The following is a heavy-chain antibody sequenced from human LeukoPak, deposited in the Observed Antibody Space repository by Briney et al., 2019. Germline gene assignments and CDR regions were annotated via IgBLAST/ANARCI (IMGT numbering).Heavy chain of an antibody. J-gene: IGHJ4*02. CDR1: GYTFTCYY. V-gene: IGHV1-2*02. D-gene: IGHD4-17*01. Sequence: ASVKVSCKASGYTFTCYYMHWVRQAPGQGLEWMGWINPNSGGTNYAQKFQGRVTMTRDTSISTAYMELSRLRSDDTAVYYCARDLGFGDSVHYWGQGTLVTVSS. CDR2: INPNSGGT. CDR3: ARDLGFGDSVHY.